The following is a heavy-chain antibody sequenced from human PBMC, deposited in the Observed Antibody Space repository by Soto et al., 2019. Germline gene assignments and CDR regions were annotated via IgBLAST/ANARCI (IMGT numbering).Heavy chain of an antibody. D-gene: IGHD6-13*01. CDR1: GGSFSGYY. J-gene: IGHJ4*02. V-gene: IGHV4-34*01. CDR3: ARMWGSSEYYFDY. CDR2: INHSGST. Sequence: SETLSLTCAVYGGSFSGYYWSWIRQPPGKGLEWIGEINHSGSTNYNPSLKSRVTISVDTSKNQFSLKLSSVTAADTAVYYCARMWGSSEYYFDYWGQGTLVTVSS.